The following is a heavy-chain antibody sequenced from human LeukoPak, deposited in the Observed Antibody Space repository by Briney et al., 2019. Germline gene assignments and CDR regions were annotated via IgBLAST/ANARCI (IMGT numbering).Heavy chain of an antibody. D-gene: IGHD3-3*01. CDR3: ARAHHYDFWSGEAGINWFDP. CDR2: IYTSGST. J-gene: IGHJ5*02. V-gene: IGHV4-61*02. Sequence: PSQTLSLTCTVSGGSISSGSYYWSWIRQPAGKGLEWIGRIYTSGSTNYNPSLKSRVTISVDTSKNQFSLKLSSVTAADTAVYYCARAHHYDFWSGEAGINWFDPWGQGTLVTVSS. CDR1: GGSISSGSYY.